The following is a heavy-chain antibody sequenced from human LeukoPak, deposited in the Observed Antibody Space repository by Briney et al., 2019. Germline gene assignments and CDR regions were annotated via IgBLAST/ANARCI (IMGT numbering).Heavy chain of an antibody. CDR2: ISGSGGST. V-gene: IGHV3-23*01. CDR1: GFTFSSYA. D-gene: IGHD2-8*02. CDR3: AKDVNYWYNY. J-gene: IGHJ4*02. Sequence: GGSLRPSCAASGFTFSSYAMSWVRQAPGKGLEWVSAISGSGGSTYYADSVKGRFTISRDDSKNTLYLQMNSLRAEDTAVYYCAKDVNYWYNYWGQGTLVTVSS.